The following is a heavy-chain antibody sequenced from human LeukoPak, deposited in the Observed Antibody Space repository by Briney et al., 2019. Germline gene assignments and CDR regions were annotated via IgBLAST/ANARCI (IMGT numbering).Heavy chain of an antibody. CDR3: ARDRVLRFFRNKVYGMDV. Sequence: SGGSLRLSCAASGFTFSSYAMHWVRQAPGKGLEWVAVISYDGSNKYYADSVKGRFTISRDNSKNTLYLQMNSLRAEDTAVYYCARDRVLRFFRNKVYGMDVWGQGTTVTVSS. J-gene: IGHJ6*02. CDR1: GFTFSSYA. V-gene: IGHV3-30*04. D-gene: IGHD3-3*01. CDR2: ISYDGSNK.